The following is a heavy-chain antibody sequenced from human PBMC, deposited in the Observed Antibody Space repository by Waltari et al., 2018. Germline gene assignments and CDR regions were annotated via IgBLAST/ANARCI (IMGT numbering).Heavy chain of an antibody. V-gene: IGHV6-1*01. CDR1: GDRVSSNGAA. J-gene: IGHJ3*02. Sequence: QVHLQSSGPGLVKPSQPLSLTCALSGDRVSSNGAAWNWNRQSPSRGLEWLGRTYYRSKWYHDFAPSVKSRITINPDTSKNHFSLQLNSVTPEDTAVYYCARDAHWGLDALDIWGQGTMVTVSS. CDR3: ARDAHWGLDALDI. D-gene: IGHD7-27*01. CDR2: TYYRSKWYH.